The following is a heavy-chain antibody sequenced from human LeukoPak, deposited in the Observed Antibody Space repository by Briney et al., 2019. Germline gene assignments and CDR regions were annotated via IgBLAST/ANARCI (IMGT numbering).Heavy chain of an antibody. Sequence: SETLSLTCTVSGGSISSSSYYWGWIRPPPGKGLEWIGSIYYSGSTYYNPSLKSRVTISVDTSKNQFSLKLSSVTAADTAVYYCARLEMGYSNYNFDYWGQGTLVTVSS. D-gene: IGHD4-11*01. J-gene: IGHJ4*02. CDR2: IYYSGST. CDR3: ARLEMGYSNYNFDY. CDR1: GGSISSSSYY. V-gene: IGHV4-39*01.